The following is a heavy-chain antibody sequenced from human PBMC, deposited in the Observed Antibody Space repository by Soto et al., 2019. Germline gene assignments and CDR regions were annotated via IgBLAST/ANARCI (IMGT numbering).Heavy chain of an antibody. J-gene: IGHJ4*02. CDR2: INPYNGNT. CDR3: ARDWFGIDY. Sequence: QVQLVQSGAEVKKPGASVKVSCKASGYTFTSYGISWVRQAPGQGLEWMGWINPYNGNTNYAQKLKGRVTMTTNTPTNTDYMELRSLRSDDTAVYYCARDWFGIDYWGQGTLVTVSS. CDR1: GYTFTSYG. V-gene: IGHV1-18*01. D-gene: IGHD3-16*01.